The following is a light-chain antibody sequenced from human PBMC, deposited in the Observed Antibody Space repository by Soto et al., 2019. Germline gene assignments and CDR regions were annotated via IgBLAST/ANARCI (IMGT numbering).Light chain of an antibody. CDR1: QSVSSY. Sequence: EIVLTQSPATLSLSPGERATLSCLASQSVSSYLAWYQQKPGQAPRLLIYDASNRATGIPARFSGSGSGTDFTLTISSLEPEDFAVYYCQQRRNWPPWTFGQGTKVEIK. CDR2: DAS. J-gene: IGKJ1*01. CDR3: QQRRNWPPWT. V-gene: IGKV3-11*01.